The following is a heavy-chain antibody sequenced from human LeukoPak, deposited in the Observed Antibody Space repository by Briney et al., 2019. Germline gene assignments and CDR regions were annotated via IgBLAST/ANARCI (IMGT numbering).Heavy chain of an antibody. CDR2: IIPILGIA. V-gene: IGHV1-69*04. CDR3: ARETADFYGSGSYYNDLDY. Sequence: ASVKVSCKASGGTFSSYAISWVRQAPGQGLEWMGSIIPILGIANYAQKFQGRVTITADKSTSTAYMELSSLRSEDTAVYYCARETADFYGSGSYYNDLDYWGQGTLVTVSS. J-gene: IGHJ4*02. CDR1: GGTFSSYA. D-gene: IGHD3-10*01.